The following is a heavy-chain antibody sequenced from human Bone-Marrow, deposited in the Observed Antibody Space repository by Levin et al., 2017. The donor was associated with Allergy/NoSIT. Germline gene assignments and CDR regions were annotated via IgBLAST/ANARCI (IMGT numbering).Heavy chain of an antibody. J-gene: IGHJ4*02. CDR2: ITSGGGT. Sequence: AGGSLRLSCVASGFTFGSVAMNWVRQTPEKGLEWVSAITSGGGTFYADSVKGRFTVSRDISKNTVFLQMNSLRAEDTALYYCAKGGAARPDYWGQGTLVAVSS. D-gene: IGHD6-6*01. CDR1: GFTFGSVA. V-gene: IGHV3-23*01. CDR3: AKGGAARPDY.